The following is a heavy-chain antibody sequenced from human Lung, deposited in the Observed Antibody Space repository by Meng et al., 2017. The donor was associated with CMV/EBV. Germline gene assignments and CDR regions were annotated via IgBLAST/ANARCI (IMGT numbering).Heavy chain of an antibody. D-gene: IGHD2/OR15-2a*01. CDR3: ARDRDTHYCYSDSCYGLAY. Sequence: GEXXRISCAGSGFTFRSYGMSWVRQAPGRGLEWISYISATGDTIHYADSVKGRFTVSRDNTKSSVYLRMNSLGAEDTAVYYCARDRDTHYCYSDSCYGLAYXRQGXLVTVSS. J-gene: IGHJ4*02. CDR2: ISATGDTI. V-gene: IGHV3-48*04. CDR1: GFTFRSYG.